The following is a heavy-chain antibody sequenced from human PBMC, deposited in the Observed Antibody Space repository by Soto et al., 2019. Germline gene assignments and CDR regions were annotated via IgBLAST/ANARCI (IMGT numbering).Heavy chain of an antibody. Sequence: QVQLQQSGPGLVKPSQTLSLMCDISRDSVSSVTATWSWIRQSPSRGLEWLGRTYYRSKWYYDYAVSVKSRIVITPDTSKNQLTLDLNSVTPEDTAVYFCARDGSGFHWYFDVWGRGTLVTVSS. V-gene: IGHV6-1*01. CDR3: ARDGSGFHWYFDV. CDR1: RDSVSSVTAT. CDR2: TYYRSKWYY. D-gene: IGHD6-19*01. J-gene: IGHJ2*01.